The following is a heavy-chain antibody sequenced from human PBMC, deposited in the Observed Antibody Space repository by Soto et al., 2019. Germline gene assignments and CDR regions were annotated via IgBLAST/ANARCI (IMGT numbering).Heavy chain of an antibody. Sequence: WGSLLVACASSVFTFSIYSMNWVRQAPGKGLDSLPFISSSSSYIYYADSVKGRFTISRDNAKNSLYLQMNSLRAEDTAVYYCARDSLIPSIAARLVGEEYYYYGMDVWGQGTTVTVSS. CDR3: ARDSLIPSIAARLVGEEYYYYGMDV. J-gene: IGHJ6*01. V-gene: IGHV3-21*01. CDR2: ISSSSSYI. D-gene: IGHD6-6*01. CDR1: VFTFSIYS.